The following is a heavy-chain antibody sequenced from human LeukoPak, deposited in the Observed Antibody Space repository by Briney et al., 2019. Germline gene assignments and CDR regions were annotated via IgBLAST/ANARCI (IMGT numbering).Heavy chain of an antibody. V-gene: IGHV4-38-2*02. J-gene: IGHJ4*02. CDR2: IYHGGSA. CDR3: VRDDMWGGYYYFDY. Sequence: SETLSLTCTVSGYFISSGYYWGWIRQPPGRGLEWIGSIYHGGSAFYNPSLRSRVTISVDTSKNQFSLKLTSVTAADTAVYYCVRDDMWGGYYYFDYWGQGTLVTVSS. CDR1: GYFISSGYY. D-gene: IGHD3-3*01.